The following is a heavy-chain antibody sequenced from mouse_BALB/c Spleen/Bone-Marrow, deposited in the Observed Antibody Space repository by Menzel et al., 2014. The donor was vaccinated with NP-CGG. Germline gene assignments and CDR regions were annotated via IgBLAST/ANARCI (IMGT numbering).Heavy chain of an antibody. CDR2: ISSGGSYT. CDR3: ARDGYGSSD. D-gene: IGHD1-1*01. Sequence: VQLKQSGGVLVKPGGSLRLSCAASGFTFGTYAMSWVRQSPEKRLEWVAEISSGGSYTYYPDTVTGRFTISRDNAKNTLYLEMSSLRSEDTAMYYCARDGYGSSDWGQGTLVTVSA. CDR1: GFTFGTYA. J-gene: IGHJ3*01. V-gene: IGHV5-9-4*01.